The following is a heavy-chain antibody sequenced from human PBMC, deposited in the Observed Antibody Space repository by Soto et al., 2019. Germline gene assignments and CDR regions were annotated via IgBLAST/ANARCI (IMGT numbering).Heavy chain of an antibody. CDR3: AKTGPYDILTYWYSDL. CDR2: IYYSGTT. CDR1: GDSISSSSYY. V-gene: IGHV4-39*01. D-gene: IGHD3-9*01. J-gene: IGHJ2*01. Sequence: PSETLSLTCIVSGDSISSSSYYWVWIRQPPGKGLEWIGSIYYSGTTYYNPSLESRVTISMDTSKNQFSLKVSSLTAADTAVYYCAKTGPYDILTYWYSDLWGRGTLVTVSS.